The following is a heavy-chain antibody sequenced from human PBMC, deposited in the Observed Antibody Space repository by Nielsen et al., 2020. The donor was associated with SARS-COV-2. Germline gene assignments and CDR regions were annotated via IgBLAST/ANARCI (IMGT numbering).Heavy chain of an antibody. J-gene: IGHJ6*02. D-gene: IGHD3-10*01. Sequence: SETLSLTCAVYGGSFSGYYWSWIRQPPGKGLEWIGDICYSGNTNYNPSLKSRVTISVDTSKNQFSLKLSSVTAADTAVYSCARNRWFGESRYGMDVWGQGTTVTVSS. CDR1: GGSFSGYY. CDR3: ARNRWFGESRYGMDV. CDR2: ICYSGNT. V-gene: IGHV4-34*01.